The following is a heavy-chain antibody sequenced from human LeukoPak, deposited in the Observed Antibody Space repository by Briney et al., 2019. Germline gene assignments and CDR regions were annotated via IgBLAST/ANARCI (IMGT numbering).Heavy chain of an antibody. V-gene: IGHV3-23*01. CDR3: ATITMFY. Sequence: PGGSLRLSCAASGFTFSSHSMNWVCQAPGKGLEWVSAISGSGGSTYYADSVKGRFTISRDNSKNTLYLQMNSLRAEDTAVYYCATITMFYWGQGTLVTVSS. D-gene: IGHD3-10*02. CDR2: ISGSGGST. CDR1: GFTFSSHS. J-gene: IGHJ4*02.